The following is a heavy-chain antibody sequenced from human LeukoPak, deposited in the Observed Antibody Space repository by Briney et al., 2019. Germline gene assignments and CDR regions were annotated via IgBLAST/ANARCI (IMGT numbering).Heavy chain of an antibody. Sequence: GRSLRLSCAASGFTFSSYAMHWVRQAPGKGLEWVAVIPYDGSNKYYADSVKGRFTISRDNSKNTLYLQMNSLRAEDTAVYYCARNRDGFDYWGQGTLVTVSS. D-gene: IGHD5-24*01. CDR1: GFTFSSYA. J-gene: IGHJ4*02. CDR3: ARNRDGFDY. V-gene: IGHV3-30-3*01. CDR2: IPYDGSNK.